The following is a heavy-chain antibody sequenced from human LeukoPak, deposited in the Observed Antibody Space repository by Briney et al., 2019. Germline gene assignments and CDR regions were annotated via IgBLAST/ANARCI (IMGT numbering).Heavy chain of an antibody. CDR1: GFTFDDYG. CDR3: ARSMSTVTTRFFDL. CDR2: ITWNGGRT. D-gene: IGHD4-17*01. Sequence: GGSLRLSCAASGFTFDDYGLIWVRQVPGKGLEWASYITWNGGRTAYADSVKGRVTIYRDDAKNSLYLQMNSLRAEDTAFYYCARSMSTVTTRFFDLWGRGTLVTVSP. V-gene: IGHV3-20*04. J-gene: IGHJ2*01.